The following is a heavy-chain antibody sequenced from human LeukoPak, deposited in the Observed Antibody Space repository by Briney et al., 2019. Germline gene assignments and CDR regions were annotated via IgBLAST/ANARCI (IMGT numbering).Heavy chain of an antibody. J-gene: IGHJ3*02. CDR2: ISSDGGSA. D-gene: IGHD2-2*01. CDR1: RFTLSNYA. Sequence: PGGSLRLSRAASRFTLSNYAMHWVRPAPGKGLEYVSVISSDGGSAYYANSVKGRYTISRDNSKNTLYLQMGSLRAEDMAVYFCARSNCSTTSCLFNAFDIWGEGTMVTVSS. V-gene: IGHV3-64*01. CDR3: ARSNCSTTSCLFNAFDI.